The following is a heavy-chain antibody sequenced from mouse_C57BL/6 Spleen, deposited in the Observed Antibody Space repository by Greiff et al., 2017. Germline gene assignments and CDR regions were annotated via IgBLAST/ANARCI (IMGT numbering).Heavy chain of an antibody. J-gene: IGHJ4*01. D-gene: IGHD3-2*02. CDR1: GFTFSSYA. Sequence: EVHLVESGGGLVKPGGSLKLSCAASGFTFSSYAMSWVRQTPEKRLEWVATISDGGSYTYYPDNVKGRFTISRDNAKNNLYLQMSHLKSEDTAMYYCAREGIGSGYAMDYWGQGTSVTVSS. CDR2: ISDGGSYT. CDR3: AREGIGSGYAMDY. V-gene: IGHV5-4*01.